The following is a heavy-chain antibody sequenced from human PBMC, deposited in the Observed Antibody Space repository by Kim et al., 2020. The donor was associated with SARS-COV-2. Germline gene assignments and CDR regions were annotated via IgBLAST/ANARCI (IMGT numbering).Heavy chain of an antibody. CDR2: IYSGGST. V-gene: IGHV3-53*01. Sequence: GGSLRLSCAASGFTVSSNYMSWVRQAPGKGLEWVSVIYSGGSTYYADSVKGRFTISRDNSKNTLYLQMNSLRAEDTAVYYCARAISEYYYDSSGYYYFDYWGQGTLVTVSS. D-gene: IGHD3-22*01. CDR1: GFTVSSNY. J-gene: IGHJ4*02. CDR3: ARAISEYYYDSSGYYYFDY.